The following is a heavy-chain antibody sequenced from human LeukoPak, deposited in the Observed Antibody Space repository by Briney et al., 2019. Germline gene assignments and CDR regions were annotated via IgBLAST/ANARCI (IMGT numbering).Heavy chain of an antibody. CDR2: IIPIFGTA. CDR3: ARDDHDYYGSGKNWFDP. D-gene: IGHD3-10*01. J-gene: IGHJ5*02. CDR1: GGTFSSYA. Sequence: GSSVKVSCKASGGTFSSYAISWVRQAPGQGLEWMGRIIPIFGTANYAQKFQGRVTITTDESTSTAYMELSSLRSEDTAVYYCARDDHDYYGSGKNWFDPWGQGTLVTVSS. V-gene: IGHV1-69*05.